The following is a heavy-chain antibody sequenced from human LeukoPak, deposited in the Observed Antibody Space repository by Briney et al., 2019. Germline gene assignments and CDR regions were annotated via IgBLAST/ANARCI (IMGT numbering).Heavy chain of an antibody. CDR3: ARDHYSNYGHNWFDP. CDR2: ISGSGGST. D-gene: IGHD4-11*01. J-gene: IGHJ5*02. CDR1: GFTFSSFA. V-gene: IGHV3-23*01. Sequence: RAGGSLRLSCAASGFTFSSFAMSWVRQAPGKGLEWVSSISGSGGSTYYADSVKGRFTISRDNAKNSLYLQMNSLRAEDTAVYYCARDHYSNYGHNWFDPWGQGTLVTVSS.